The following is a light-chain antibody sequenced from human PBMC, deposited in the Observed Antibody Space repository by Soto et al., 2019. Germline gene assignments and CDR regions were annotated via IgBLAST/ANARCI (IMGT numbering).Light chain of an antibody. J-gene: IGKJ1*01. V-gene: IGKV1-39*01. Sequence: DIQITESPSSLSASVGDRVSITCRASQGISTYLNWYQQKPGKAPKLLIYAASSLQSGVPSRFSGSGSGTDFTLTISSLQPEDFATYYCQQSYSTPPWTFGQGTKVDIK. CDR2: AAS. CDR1: QGISTY. CDR3: QQSYSTPPWT.